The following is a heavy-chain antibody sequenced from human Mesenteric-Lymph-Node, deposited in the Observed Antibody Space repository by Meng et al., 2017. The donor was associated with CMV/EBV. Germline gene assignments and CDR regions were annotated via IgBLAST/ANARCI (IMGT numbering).Heavy chain of an antibody. CDR2: IKEDGSDK. J-gene: IGHJ6*02. Sequence: GESLKISCAASGFTFSSYWMSWVRQAPGKGLEWVANIKEDGSDKYYVDSVEGRFTISRDNSKNTLYLQMNSLRAEDTAVYYCARDQSAYYDSSHGMDVWGQGTTVTVSS. CDR3: ARDQSAYYDSSHGMDV. D-gene: IGHD3-22*01. CDR1: GFTFSSYW. V-gene: IGHV3-7*01.